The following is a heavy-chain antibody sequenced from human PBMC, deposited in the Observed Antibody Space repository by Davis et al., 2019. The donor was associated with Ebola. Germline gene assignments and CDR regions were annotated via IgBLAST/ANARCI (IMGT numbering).Heavy chain of an antibody. CDR1: GYTFTGYY. D-gene: IGHD4-17*01. V-gene: IGHV1-2*02. CDR3: ARGGYGDYLLYYYYGMDV. CDR2: INPNSGGT. Sequence: ASVKVSCKASGYTFTGYYMHWVRQAPGQGLEWMGWINPNSGGTNYAQKFQGRVTMTRDTSISTAYMELRRLRSDDTAVYYCARGGYGDYLLYYYYGMDVWGQGTTVTVSS. J-gene: IGHJ6*02.